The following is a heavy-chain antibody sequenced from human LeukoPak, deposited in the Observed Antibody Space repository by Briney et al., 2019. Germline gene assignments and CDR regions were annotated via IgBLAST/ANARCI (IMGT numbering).Heavy chain of an antibody. CDR1: GYSISSDYY. J-gene: IGHJ4*02. Sequence: KTSETLSLTCTVSGYSISSDYYWAWSRQPPGKGLEGIGSIYHSGSTYYNPSLKSRVTLSVDTSKKQFSLKLSSVTAADTAVYYCARVLMYRVEMATIGGYYFDYWGQGTLVTVSS. CDR2: IYHSGST. CDR3: ARVLMYRVEMATIGGYYFDY. D-gene: IGHD5-24*01. V-gene: IGHV4-38-2*02.